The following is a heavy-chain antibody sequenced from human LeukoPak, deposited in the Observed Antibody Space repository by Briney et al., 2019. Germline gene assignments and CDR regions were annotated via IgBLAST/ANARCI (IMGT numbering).Heavy chain of an antibody. Sequence: PGGSLRLSRAASGFTFSSYSMNWVRQAPGKGLEWVSSISSSSYIYYADSVKGRFTISRDNAKNSLYLQMDSLRAEDTAVYYCARTSSSWHIDYWGQGTLVTVSS. D-gene: IGHD6-13*01. V-gene: IGHV3-21*01. CDR2: ISSSSYI. CDR3: ARTSSSWHIDY. J-gene: IGHJ4*02. CDR1: GFTFSSYS.